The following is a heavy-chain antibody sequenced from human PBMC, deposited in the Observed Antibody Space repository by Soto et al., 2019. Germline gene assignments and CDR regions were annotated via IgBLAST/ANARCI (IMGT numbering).Heavy chain of an antibody. V-gene: IGHV3-30-3*01. CDR2: ISYDGSNK. CDR3: ARDHYGPGWFDP. D-gene: IGHD3-10*01. J-gene: IGHJ5*02. Sequence: PGGSLRLSCAASGFTFSNYAMHWVRQAPGKGLEWVAVISYDGSNKYYADSVKGRFTVSRDNSKNTLYLQMNSLRAEDTAVYYCARDHYGPGWFDPWGQGTLVTVSS. CDR1: GFTFSNYA.